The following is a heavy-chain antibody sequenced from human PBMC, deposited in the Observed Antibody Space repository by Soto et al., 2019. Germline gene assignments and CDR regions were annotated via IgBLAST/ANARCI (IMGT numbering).Heavy chain of an antibody. CDR2: ISYDGSKK. Sequence: PGGSLRLSCAASGFTFTNYAMHWVRQAPGKGLEWVAVISYDGSKKYYADSVKGRFTISRDNSKSTLYLQMNSLRAEDTAVFYCARVYYHDKSDFDYWGQGTQVTVSS. D-gene: IGHD3-22*01. J-gene: IGHJ4*02. CDR1: GFTFTNYA. V-gene: IGHV3-30-3*01. CDR3: ARVYYHDKSDFDY.